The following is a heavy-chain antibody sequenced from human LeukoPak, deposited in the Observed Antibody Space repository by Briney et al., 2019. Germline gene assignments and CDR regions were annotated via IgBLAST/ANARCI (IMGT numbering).Heavy chain of an antibody. CDR2: INWNGGST. Sequence: RSGGSLRLSCAASGFTFDDYGMSWVRQAPGKGLEWVSGINWNGGSTGYADSVKGRFTISRDNAKNSLYLQMNSLRAEDTAVYYCANFFDWSPRFDYWGQGTLVTVSS. D-gene: IGHD3-9*01. V-gene: IGHV3-20*04. J-gene: IGHJ4*02. CDR1: GFTFDDYG. CDR3: ANFFDWSPRFDY.